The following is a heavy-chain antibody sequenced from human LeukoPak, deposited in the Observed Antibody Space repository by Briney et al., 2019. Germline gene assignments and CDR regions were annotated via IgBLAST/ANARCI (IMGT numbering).Heavy chain of an antibody. Sequence: GGSLRLSCAASGFTFSTYAMHWVRQAPGKGLEYGSAISANGGATYYADSVKGRFTISRDDAKNSLYLQMNSLRAGDTAVYYCARELGDCSSTSCHYGMDVWGKGTTVTVSS. CDR1: GFTFSTYA. CDR3: ARELGDCSSTSCHYGMDV. V-gene: IGHV3-64*04. J-gene: IGHJ6*04. CDR2: ISANGGAT. D-gene: IGHD2-2*01.